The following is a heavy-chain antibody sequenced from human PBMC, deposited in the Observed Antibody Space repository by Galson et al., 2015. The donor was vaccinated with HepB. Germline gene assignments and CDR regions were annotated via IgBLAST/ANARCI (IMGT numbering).Heavy chain of an antibody. Sequence: QSGAAVKKPEESLKIFCKGSGYSFSSHWIGWVRQMPGKGLEWMGVIYPGDSAIAYSPTFQGRVTISAGKFISTAYRQWSSLKASDTAMYYCERQRGLHPPAFDIWGQGTMVTLSS. V-gene: IGHV5-51*01. CDR2: IYPGDSAI. J-gene: IGHJ3*02. CDR1: GYSFSSHW. CDR3: ERQRGLHPPAFDI.